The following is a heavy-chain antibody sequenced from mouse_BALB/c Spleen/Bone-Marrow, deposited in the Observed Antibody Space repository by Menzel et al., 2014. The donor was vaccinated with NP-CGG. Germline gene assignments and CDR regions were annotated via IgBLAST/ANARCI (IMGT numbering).Heavy chain of an antibody. D-gene: IGHD2-4*01. Sequence: EVKLMESGGGLVQPGGSLKLSCAASGFTFSNYGMSWVRQTPDKRLEFVATINTIGGEIYYPDSVKGRFTISRDNAKNTPYLQMRSLKSEDTAMYYCARGDDYVSWFAYWGQGTLVTVSA. CDR3: ARGDDYVSWFAY. V-gene: IGHV5-6-3*01. CDR2: INTIGGEI. CDR1: GFTFSNYG. J-gene: IGHJ3*01.